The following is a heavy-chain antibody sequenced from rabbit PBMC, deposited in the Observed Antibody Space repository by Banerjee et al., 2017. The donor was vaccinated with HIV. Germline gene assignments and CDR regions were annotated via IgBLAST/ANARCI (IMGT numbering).Heavy chain of an antibody. J-gene: IGHJ6*01. V-gene: IGHV1S40*01. CDR3: AKRDPGSGMDL. Sequence: QSLEESGGDLVKPGASLTLTCTASGFSFSSAYYMCWVRQAPGKGLEWIACIYNGDGSTKYASWAKGRFTISKTSSTTVTLQMTSLTAADTATYFCAKRDPGSGMDLWGPGTLVTVS. CDR2: IYNGDGST. CDR1: GFSFSSAYY. D-gene: IGHD3-1*01.